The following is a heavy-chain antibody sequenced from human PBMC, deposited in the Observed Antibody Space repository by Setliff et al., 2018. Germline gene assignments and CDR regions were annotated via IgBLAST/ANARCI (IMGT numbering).Heavy chain of an antibody. Sequence: GESLRLSCAASGFSFSHYAMHWVRQAPGKGLEWVALISYDGTNKYYGDSVKGRFTISRDDSENMVYLQMNGLRAEDTSVYYCVKERSGFYGDFWGQGTLVTVS. J-gene: IGHJ4*02. CDR1: GFSFSHYA. CDR2: ISYDGTNK. D-gene: IGHD3-3*01. V-gene: IGHV3-30*02. CDR3: VKERSGFYGDF.